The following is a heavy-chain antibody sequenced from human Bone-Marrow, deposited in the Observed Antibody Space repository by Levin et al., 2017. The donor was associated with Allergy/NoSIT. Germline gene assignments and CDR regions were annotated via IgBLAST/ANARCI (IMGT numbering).Heavy chain of an antibody. CDR1: GFPFTDSG. CDR2: ISYDGFKK. V-gene: IGHV3-30*18. D-gene: IGHD3-10*01. J-gene: IGHJ6*02. Sequence: LSLPCAVSGFPFTDSGFHWVRPAPGKGLEWVAAISYDGFKKYYADSLKGRITISRDDFKNTLYLQMNSLRGEDTATYYCAKAPPDGSGSFGMDVWGRGTSVTVSS. CDR3: AKAPPDGSGSFGMDV.